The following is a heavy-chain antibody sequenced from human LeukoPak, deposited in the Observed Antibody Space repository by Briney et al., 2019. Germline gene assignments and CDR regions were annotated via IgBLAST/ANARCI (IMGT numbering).Heavy chain of an antibody. Sequence: GGSLRLSCAASGFTFSSYSMNWVRQAPGKGLEWISYIISTGSTTYYADSVKGRFTISRDNANNSLSLQMSSLRAEDTAVYYCATGFWGYCSRNSCPLDNWGQGTLVTVSS. CDR1: GFTFSSYS. CDR2: IISTGSTT. J-gene: IGHJ4*02. D-gene: IGHD2-2*01. CDR3: ATGFWGYCSRNSCPLDN. V-gene: IGHV3-48*01.